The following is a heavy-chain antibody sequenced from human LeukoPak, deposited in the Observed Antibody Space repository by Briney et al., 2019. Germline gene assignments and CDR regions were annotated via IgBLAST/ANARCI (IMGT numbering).Heavy chain of an antibody. J-gene: IGHJ6*03. CDR3: ARNPKGYCSSTSCSLGYYYMDV. CDR1: GFTFSSYG. Sequence: GGSLRLSCAASGFTFSSYGMHWVRQAPGKGLEWVAVIWYGGSNKYYADSVKGRFTISRDNSKNTLYLQMNSLRAEDTAVYYCARNPKGYCSSTSCSLGYYYMDVWGKGTTVTVSS. CDR2: IWYGGSNK. D-gene: IGHD2-2*01. V-gene: IGHV3-33*08.